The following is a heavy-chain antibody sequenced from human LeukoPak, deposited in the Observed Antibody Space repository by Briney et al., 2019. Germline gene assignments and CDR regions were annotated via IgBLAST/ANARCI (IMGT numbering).Heavy chain of an antibody. Sequence: RASVKVSCKASGYTFTSYGISWVRQAPGQGLEWMGWISAYNGNTNYAQKLQGRVTMTTDTSTSTAYMELRSLRSDDTAVYYCARDRREYIAAAGPPDFDYWGQGTLVTVSS. D-gene: IGHD6-13*01. CDR3: ARDRREYIAAAGPPDFDY. CDR2: ISAYNGNT. V-gene: IGHV1-18*01. CDR1: GYTFTSYG. J-gene: IGHJ4*02.